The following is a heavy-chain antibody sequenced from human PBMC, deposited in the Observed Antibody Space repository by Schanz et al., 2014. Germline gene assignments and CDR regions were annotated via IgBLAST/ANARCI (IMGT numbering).Heavy chain of an antibody. V-gene: IGHV3-30*04. D-gene: IGHD6-13*01. CDR1: GFAFSNFA. J-gene: IGHJ6*02. CDR2: ISYDGSHK. CDR3: ARDRQQLVGRIGYYYGMDV. Sequence: LVESGGGVVQPGRSLRLSCAASGFAFSNFAIHWVRQAPGKGLEWVAVISYDGSHKDYADSVKGRFTISRDNSKNTLYLQMNSLRAEDTAVYYCARDRQQLVGRIGYYYGMDVWGQGTTVTVSS.